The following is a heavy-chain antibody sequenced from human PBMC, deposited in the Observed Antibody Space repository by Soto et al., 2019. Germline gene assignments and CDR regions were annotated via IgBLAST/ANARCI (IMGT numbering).Heavy chain of an antibody. CDR1: SGSISSSNW. CDR2: IYHSGST. J-gene: IGHJ3*02. V-gene: IGHV4-4*02. CDR3: ARERTHGGSYDYIWGSYRSDAFDI. D-gene: IGHD3-16*02. Sequence: QVQLQESGPGLVKPSGTLSLTCAVSSGSISSSNWWSWVRQPPGKGLEWIGEIYHSGSTNYNPSLKSRVTISVDKSKNQFSLKLSSVTAADTAVYYCARERTHGGSYDYIWGSYRSDAFDIWGQGTMVTVSS.